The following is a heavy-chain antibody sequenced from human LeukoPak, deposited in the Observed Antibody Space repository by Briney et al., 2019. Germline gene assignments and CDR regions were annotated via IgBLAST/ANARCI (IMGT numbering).Heavy chain of an antibody. Sequence: GESLKISCKGSGYSFTSYWIGWVRQMPGKGLEWMGIIYPGDSDTRYSPSFQGQVTISADKSISTAYLQWSSLKASDTAMYYCARPGVPYNWNGNYYGMDVWGQGTTVTVSS. D-gene: IGHD1-20*01. CDR1: GYSFTSYW. CDR3: ARPGVPYNWNGNYYGMDV. CDR2: IYPGDSDT. J-gene: IGHJ6*02. V-gene: IGHV5-51*01.